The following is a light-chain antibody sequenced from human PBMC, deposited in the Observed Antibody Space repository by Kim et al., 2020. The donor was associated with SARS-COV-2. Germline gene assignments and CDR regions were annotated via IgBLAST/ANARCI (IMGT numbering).Light chain of an antibody. V-gene: IGLV2-8*01. CDR2: EVS. Sequence: QSVTISCTGSSSDVGGYNFVSWYQQHPGKVPKLMIYEVSKRPSGVPDRFSGSKSGNTASLTVSGLQAEDEADYYCSSYAAGNIFVVFGGGTQLTVL. CDR3: SSYAAGNIFVV. J-gene: IGLJ2*01. CDR1: SSDVGGYNF.